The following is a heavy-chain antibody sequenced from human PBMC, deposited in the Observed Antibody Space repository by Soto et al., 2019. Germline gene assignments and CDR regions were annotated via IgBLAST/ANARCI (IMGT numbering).Heavy chain of an antibody. D-gene: IGHD2-21*02. J-gene: IGHJ3*02. CDR3: ARDRYCGGDCYGDAFDI. V-gene: IGHV4-4*02. CDR1: GGSISSSNW. Sequence: PSETLSLTCAVSGGSISSSNWWSWVRQPPGKGLEWIGEIYHSGSTNYNPSLKSRVTISVDKSKNQFSLKLSSVTAADTAVYYCARDRYCGGDCYGDAFDIWGQGTMVTVSS. CDR2: IYHSGST.